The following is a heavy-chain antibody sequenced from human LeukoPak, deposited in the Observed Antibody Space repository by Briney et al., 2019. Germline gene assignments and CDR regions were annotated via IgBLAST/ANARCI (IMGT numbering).Heavy chain of an antibody. CDR2: INPSGGST. CDR3: ARIHSLYYYDSSGYGAFDI. J-gene: IGHJ3*02. CDR1: GYTFTSYY. V-gene: IGHV1-46*01. Sequence: GASVKVSCKASGYTFTSYYIHWVRQAPGQGLEWMGIINPSGGSTSYAQKFPGRVTMTRDTSTSTVYMELSSLRSEDTAVYYCARIHSLYYYDSSGYGAFDIWGQGTMVTVSS. D-gene: IGHD3-22*01.